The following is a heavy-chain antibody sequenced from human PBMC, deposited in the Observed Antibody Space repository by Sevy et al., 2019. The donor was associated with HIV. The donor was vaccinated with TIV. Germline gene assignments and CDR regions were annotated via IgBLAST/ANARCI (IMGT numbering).Heavy chain of an antibody. CDR2: IYNNIGST. Sequence: SETLSLTCTASDDSINSYYWSWIRQPPGKGLEWIGYIYNNIGSTIYSPALTSRVTISVDTSKNQFSLKLTSMSAADTAVYYCARGAVAIGKAATPVLHFWGQGSLVTVSS. V-gene: IGHV4-59*08. D-gene: IGHD2-15*01. CDR1: DDSINSYY. CDR3: ARGAVAIGKAATPVLHF. J-gene: IGHJ4*02.